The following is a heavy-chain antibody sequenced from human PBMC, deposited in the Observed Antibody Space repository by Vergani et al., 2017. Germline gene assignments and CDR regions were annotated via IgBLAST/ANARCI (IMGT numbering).Heavy chain of an antibody. Sequence: EVQLVESGGGLVQPGGSLRLSCAASGFTVSSNYMSWVRQAPGKGLEWVSVIYSGGSTYYADSVKGRFTISGDNSKNTLYLQMNSLRAEDTAVYYCAREGYYDSSGYYDYWGQGTLVTVSS. CDR1: GFTVSSNY. CDR2: IYSGGST. D-gene: IGHD3-22*01. J-gene: IGHJ4*02. V-gene: IGHV3-66*01. CDR3: AREGYYDSSGYYDY.